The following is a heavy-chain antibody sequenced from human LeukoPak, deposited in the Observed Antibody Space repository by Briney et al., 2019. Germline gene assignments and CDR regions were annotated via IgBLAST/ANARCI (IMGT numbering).Heavy chain of an antibody. CDR1: GFTFSTYN. D-gene: IGHD1-26*01. CDR3: ARDPSYRGFDAFDI. V-gene: IGHV3-21*01. CDR2: ITSSSRYI. Sequence: GGSLRLSCAASGFTFSTYNMNWVRQAPGKGLEWVSSITSSSRYIYYADSVKGRFTISRDNAKNSLYLQMNYLRAEDTAVYYCARDPSYRGFDAFDIWGQGTMVTVSS. J-gene: IGHJ3*02.